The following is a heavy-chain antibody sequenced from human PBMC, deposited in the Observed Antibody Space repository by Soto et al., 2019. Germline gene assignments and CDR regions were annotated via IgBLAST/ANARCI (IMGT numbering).Heavy chain of an antibody. J-gene: IGHJ4*02. CDR1: GFVFSDFQ. CDR2: ITGTSAFT. Sequence: LRLSCAASGFVFSDFQFNWVRQAPGGGLEWLSSITGTSAFTEYAESIEGRFTISRDNPNKLLFLHMDNLRPEDTAVYYCARDNLAFQGAFDLWGQGTLVTVYS. V-gene: IGHV3-21*01. D-gene: IGHD3-16*01. CDR3: ARDNLAFQGAFDL.